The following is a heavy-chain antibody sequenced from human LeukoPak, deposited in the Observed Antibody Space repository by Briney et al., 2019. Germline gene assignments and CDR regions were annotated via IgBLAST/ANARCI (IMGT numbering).Heavy chain of an antibody. V-gene: IGHV4-34*01. Sequence: TSETLSLTCAVYGGSLSGSYWSWIRQPPGKGLEWIGEINHSGSANYNPSLKGRVTLSIDKSKNQFSLNLNSVTAADTAVYYCARARRDSGYYKVDYWGQGTLVTVSS. D-gene: IGHD3-3*01. CDR1: GGSLSGSY. CDR3: ARARRDSGYYKVDY. J-gene: IGHJ4*02. CDR2: INHSGSA.